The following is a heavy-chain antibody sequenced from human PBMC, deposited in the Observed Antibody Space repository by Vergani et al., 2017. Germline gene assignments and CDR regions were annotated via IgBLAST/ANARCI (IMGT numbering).Heavy chain of an antibody. D-gene: IGHD3-10*01. Sequence: QVQLQESGPGLVKPSQTLSLTCTVSGGSISSGDYYWSWIRQPPGKGLEWIGYIYYSGSTYYNPSLKSRVTISVDTSKNQFSLKLSSVTAADTAVYYCARVGVVLGVSYYYYYYGMDVWGQGTTVTVSS. CDR1: GGSISSGDYY. CDR2: IYYSGST. J-gene: IGHJ6*02. CDR3: ARVGVVLGVSYYYYYYGMDV. V-gene: IGHV4-30-4*08.